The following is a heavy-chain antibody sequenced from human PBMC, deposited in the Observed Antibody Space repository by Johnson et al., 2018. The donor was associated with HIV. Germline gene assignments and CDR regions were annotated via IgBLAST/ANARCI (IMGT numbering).Heavy chain of an antibody. CDR3: AKDQWSSSWTNDAFDF. CDR2: IKQDGSEK. V-gene: IGHV3-7*01. J-gene: IGHJ3*01. Sequence: EVQLVESGGGLVQPGGSLRLSCAASGFTFSSYWMSWVRQAPGKGLEWVANIKQDGSEKYYVDSVKGRFTISIDNAKNSLYLQMNSLRAEDTAVYYCAKDQWSSSWTNDAFDFWGQGTMVTVSS. CDR1: GFTFSSYW. D-gene: IGHD6-13*01.